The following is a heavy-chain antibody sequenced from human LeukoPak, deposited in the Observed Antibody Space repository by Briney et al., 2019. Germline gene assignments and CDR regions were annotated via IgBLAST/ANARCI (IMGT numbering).Heavy chain of an antibody. J-gene: IGHJ4*02. CDR3: AREDRNTARDY. CDR1: GGSISSGDYY. Sequence: SETLSLTCTVSGGSISSGDYYWSWIRQPPGKGLEWIGYIYYSGSTYYNPSLKSRVTISVDTSKNQFSLKLSSVTAADTAVYYCAREDRNTARDYWGQGTPVTVSS. CDR2: IYYSGST. D-gene: IGHD5-18*01. V-gene: IGHV4-30-4*01.